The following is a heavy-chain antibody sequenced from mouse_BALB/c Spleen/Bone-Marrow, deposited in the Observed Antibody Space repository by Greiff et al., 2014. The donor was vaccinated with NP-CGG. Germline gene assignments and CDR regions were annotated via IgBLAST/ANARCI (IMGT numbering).Heavy chain of an antibody. D-gene: IGHD1-1*01. CDR3: ARGHYGSSYSAVDY. Sequence: VKPQESGAELARPGASVQMSCKASGSTFTNYTMHWIKQRPGQGLEWIGYINPSSGYTNYNQKFKVKATLTADKSSSTAYMQLSSLTSEASAVYYCARGHYGSSYSAVDYWGQGTSVTVSS. V-gene: IGHV1-4*01. J-gene: IGHJ4*01. CDR2: INPSSGYT. CDR1: GSTFTNYT.